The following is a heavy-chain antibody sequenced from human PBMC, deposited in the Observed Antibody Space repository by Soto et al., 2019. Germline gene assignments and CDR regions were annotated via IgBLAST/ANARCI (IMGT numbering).Heavy chain of an antibody. CDR3: ARLIGTSWFVG. Sequence: SETLSLTCTVSGGSITGGSISTTTYYWGWMRQPPGKGLEWIASFFIGGNTYYNPSLKSRVTTSVDTSKNQFSLQLNYVTPEDTAVYYCARLIGTSWFVGWGQGTPVTVSS. J-gene: IGHJ4*02. CDR2: FFIGGNT. V-gene: IGHV4-39*01. CDR1: GGSITGGSISTTTYY. D-gene: IGHD6-13*01.